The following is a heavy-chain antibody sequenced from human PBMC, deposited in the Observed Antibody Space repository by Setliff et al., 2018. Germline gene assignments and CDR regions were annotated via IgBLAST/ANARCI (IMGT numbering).Heavy chain of an antibody. Sequence: GASVKVSCKASGYTFTSHYMHWVRQAPGLGLEWMGTINPSSGRTSYAQKFQGRVTITADESTSTAYMELSSLRSEDTAVYYCASNYDIHLYNWFDPWGQGTLVTVSS. D-gene: IGHD3-9*01. CDR1: GYTFTSHY. V-gene: IGHV1-46*01. CDR3: ASNYDIHLYNWFDP. CDR2: INPSSGRT. J-gene: IGHJ5*02.